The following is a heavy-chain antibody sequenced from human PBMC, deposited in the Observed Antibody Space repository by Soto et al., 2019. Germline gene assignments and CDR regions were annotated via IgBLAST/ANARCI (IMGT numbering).Heavy chain of an antibody. Sequence: QEQLVQSGAEVKQPGASVRVSCKASGNTHTIYFIHWLRQARGQGLEWMGWINSVSGGTNYENKFRGRPPMTRDPSPPTAFRGLSGLRSEATAVYFCARGGSYYAHWGQGTLVTVSS. CDR1: GNTHTIYF. J-gene: IGHJ4*02. CDR3: ARGGSYYAH. D-gene: IGHD3-10*01. CDR2: INSVSGGT. V-gene: IGHV1-2*02.